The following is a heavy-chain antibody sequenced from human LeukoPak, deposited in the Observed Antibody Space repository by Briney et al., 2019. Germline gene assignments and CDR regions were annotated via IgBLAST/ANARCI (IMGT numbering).Heavy chain of an antibody. Sequence: GGPLRLSCAASGFTFSNYGMHWVRQAPGKGLEWMTTIWYDGNNKYYADSVKGRFAISRDNSKNTLYVQMSSLRVEDTAVYYCARDSRAYGSGATIDYWGQGTLVTVSS. V-gene: IGHV3-33*01. J-gene: IGHJ4*02. D-gene: IGHD2-15*01. CDR1: GFTFSNYG. CDR2: IWYDGNNK. CDR3: ARDSRAYGSGATIDY.